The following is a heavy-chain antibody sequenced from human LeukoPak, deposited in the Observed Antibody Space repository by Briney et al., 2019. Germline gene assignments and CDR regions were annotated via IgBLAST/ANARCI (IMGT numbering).Heavy chain of an antibody. CDR2: IYYSGST. Sequence: SETLSLTCTVSGGSISSSSYYWGWIRQPPGKGLEWIGSIYYSGSTYYNPSLKSRVTISVDTSKNQFSLKLSSVTAADTAVYYCARLRPVDNCSGGSCYLYFDYWGQGTLVTVSS. D-gene: IGHD2-15*01. J-gene: IGHJ4*02. CDR1: GGSISSSSYY. CDR3: ARLRPVDNCSGGSCYLYFDY. V-gene: IGHV4-39*01.